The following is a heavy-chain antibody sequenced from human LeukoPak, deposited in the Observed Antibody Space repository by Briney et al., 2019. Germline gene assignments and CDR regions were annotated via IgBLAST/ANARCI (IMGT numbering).Heavy chain of an antibody. Sequence: LSLTCTVSGGSISSGGYYWTWVRQAPGKGLEWVSGISGSGDNTYYADSVKGRFTISRDNSKNTVYLQMNSLRAEDTAVYYCAKDRGYWGQGTLVIVSS. V-gene: IGHV3-23*01. CDR3: AKDRGY. CDR1: GGSISSGGYY. CDR2: ISGSGDNT. J-gene: IGHJ4*02.